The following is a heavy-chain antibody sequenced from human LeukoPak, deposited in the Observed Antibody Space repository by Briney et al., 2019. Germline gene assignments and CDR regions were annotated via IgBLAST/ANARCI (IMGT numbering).Heavy chain of an antibody. V-gene: IGHV1-2*02. J-gene: IGHJ6*03. CDR1: GYTFTGYY. CDR2: INPSSGGT. CDR3: AREIQQLVRFYYYYYYMDV. D-gene: IGHD6-13*01. Sequence: GASVKVSYKASGYTFTGYYMHWVRQAPGQGVDWMGWINPSSGGTNYAQKFQGRVTMTRDTSISTAYMELSRLRSDDTAVYYCAREIQQLVRFYYYYYYMDVWGKGTTVTVSS.